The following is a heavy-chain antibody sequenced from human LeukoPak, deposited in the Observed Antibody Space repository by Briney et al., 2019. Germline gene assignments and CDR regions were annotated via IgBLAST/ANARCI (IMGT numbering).Heavy chain of an antibody. CDR2: INPTGGGT. Sequence: ASVKVSCKASGYTFTNHFMHWVRQVPGQGLEWMGVINPTGGGTTYAQRSQGRVTMTRDTSTSTVHMELSSLRSEDTAVYYCARGQNKCLGHWGQGTLVTVSS. D-gene: IGHD2/OR15-2a*01. V-gene: IGHV1-46*01. CDR1: GYTFTNHF. J-gene: IGHJ4*02. CDR3: ARGQNKCLGH.